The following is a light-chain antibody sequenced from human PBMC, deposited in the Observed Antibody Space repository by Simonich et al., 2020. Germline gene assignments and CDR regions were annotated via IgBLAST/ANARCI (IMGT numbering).Light chain of an antibody. J-gene: IGLJ2*01. CDR1: SSDVGSYNL. Sequence: QSALTQPASVSGSPGPSIPISCTGTSSDVGSYNLVSWYQPHPGKAPQLMIYEGSKRPSGVSNRFSGSKSGNTASLTISGLQAEDEADYYCCSYAGSSTLVFGGGTKLTVL. CDR3: CSYAGSSTLV. V-gene: IGLV2-23*01. CDR2: EGS.